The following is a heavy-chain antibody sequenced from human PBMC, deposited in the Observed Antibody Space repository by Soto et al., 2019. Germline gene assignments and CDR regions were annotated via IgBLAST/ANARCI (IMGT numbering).Heavy chain of an antibody. J-gene: IGHJ4*02. V-gene: IGHV4-39*01. CDR1: GGSISSSSYS. CDR2: IYYSGST. D-gene: IGHD3-9*01. CDR3: ARHIISAIRYFDWLLKGPFDY. Sequence: QLQLQESGPGLVKPSETLSLTCTVSGGSISSSSYSWGWMRQPPGKGLEWIGSIYYSGSTYYNPSLESRDTISVDTSKNHFSLKLSAVTAADTAVYYFARHIISAIRYFDWLLKGPFDYWGQGTLVTVSS.